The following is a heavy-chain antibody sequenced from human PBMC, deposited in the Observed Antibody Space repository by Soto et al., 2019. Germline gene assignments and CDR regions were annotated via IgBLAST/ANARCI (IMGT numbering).Heavy chain of an antibody. V-gene: IGHV3-23*01. CDR1: GFTFSSYA. Sequence: PGGSLRLSCAASGFTFSSYAMSWVRQAPGKGLEWVSAISGSGGSTYYADSVKGRFTISRDNSKNTLYLQMNSLRAEDTAVYYCAKDSSSWYYSYYYYGMDVWGQGTTVTVSS. CDR3: AKDSSSWYYSYYYYGMDV. J-gene: IGHJ6*02. D-gene: IGHD6-13*01. CDR2: ISGSGGST.